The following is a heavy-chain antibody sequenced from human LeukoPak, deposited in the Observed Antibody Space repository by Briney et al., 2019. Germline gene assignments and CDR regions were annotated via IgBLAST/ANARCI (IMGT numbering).Heavy chain of an antibody. D-gene: IGHD1-26*01. J-gene: IGHJ4*02. Sequence: ASVKVSCKASGYTFTGYYMHWVRQAPGQGLEWMGWINPNSGGTNYAQKFQGRVTMTRDTSISTAYMELSRLRSDDTAVYYCARDLVGATNLVDYWGQGTLVTVSS. CDR1: GYTFTGYY. CDR2: INPNSGGT. V-gene: IGHV1-2*02. CDR3: ARDLVGATNLVDY.